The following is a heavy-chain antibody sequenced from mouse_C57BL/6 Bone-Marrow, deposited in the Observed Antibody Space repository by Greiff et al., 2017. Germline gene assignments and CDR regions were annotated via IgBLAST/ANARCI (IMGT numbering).Heavy chain of an antibody. J-gene: IGHJ2*01. CDR2: IHPNSGST. D-gene: IGHD1-1*01. V-gene: IGHV1-64*01. CDR1: GYTFTSYW. CDR3: ATVVATSEYFDY. Sequence: VQLQQPGAELVKPGASVKLSCKASGYTFTSYWMHWVKQRPGQGLEWIGMIHPNSGSTNYNEKFKSKATLTVDKSSSTAYMQLSSLTSEDSAVYYCATVVATSEYFDYWGQGTTLTVSS.